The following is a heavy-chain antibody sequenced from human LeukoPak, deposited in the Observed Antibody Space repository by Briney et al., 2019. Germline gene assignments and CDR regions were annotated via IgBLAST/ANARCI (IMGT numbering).Heavy chain of an antibody. CDR1: GFTFSNYW. CDR2: IKQDGSEK. CDR3: AKCVAVGSAFDY. D-gene: IGHD6-19*01. Sequence: GGSLRLSCAASGFTFSNYWMSWVRQAPGKGLEWLANIKQDGSEKYYVDSVKGRFTISRDNAKNSLYLQINSLRAEDTAVYYCAKCVAVGSAFDYWGQGTLVTVSS. J-gene: IGHJ4*02. V-gene: IGHV3-7*03.